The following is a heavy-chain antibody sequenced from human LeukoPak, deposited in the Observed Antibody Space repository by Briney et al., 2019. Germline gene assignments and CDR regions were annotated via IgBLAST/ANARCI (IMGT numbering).Heavy chain of an antibody. V-gene: IGHV5-51*01. CDR1: GYSFSSYW. CDR3: ARGAYYYYDMDV. CDR2: IYPGDSES. Sequence: GESLKISRKGSGYSFSSYWIGWVRQMPGKGLEWMGIIYPGDSESRYSPSFQGQVSISVDKSISTAYLQWSSLKASDTAMYFCARGAYYYYDMDVWGQGTTVTVSS. J-gene: IGHJ6*02.